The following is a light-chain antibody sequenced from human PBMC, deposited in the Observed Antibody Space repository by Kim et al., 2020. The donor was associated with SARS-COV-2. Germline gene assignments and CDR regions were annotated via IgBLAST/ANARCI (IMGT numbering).Light chain of an antibody. CDR3: QAWDSSTEDVV. CDR2: QDK. V-gene: IGLV3-1*01. CDR1: KLGDKY. Sequence: SYELTQPPSVSVSPGQTASITCSGDKLGDKYACWYQQKPGQSPVLVIWQDKKRPSGIPERFSGSNSGNTATLTISGTQAMDEADYYCQAWDSSTEDVVFGGGTQLTVL. J-gene: IGLJ2*01.